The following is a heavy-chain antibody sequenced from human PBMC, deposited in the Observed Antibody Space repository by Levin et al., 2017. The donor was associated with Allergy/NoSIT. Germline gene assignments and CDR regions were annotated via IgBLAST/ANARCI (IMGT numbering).Heavy chain of an antibody. CDR1: GGPINNYY. Sequence: SETLSLTCTVSGGPINNYYWSWIRQPPGKGLEWIGYISYSGSTNYNPSLKSRVTISVDTSKNLFSLNLSSVTATDTARYYCARASSGSPRSNFDSWGQGALVTVSS. CDR2: ISYSGST. V-gene: IGHV4-59*01. D-gene: IGHD3-10*01. J-gene: IGHJ4*02. CDR3: ARASSGSPRSNFDS.